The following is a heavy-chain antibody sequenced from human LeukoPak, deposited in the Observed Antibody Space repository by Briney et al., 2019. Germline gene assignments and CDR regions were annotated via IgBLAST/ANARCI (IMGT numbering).Heavy chain of an antibody. D-gene: IGHD6-19*01. Sequence: PSETLSLTCTVSGDSVSSSYWSWIRQPPGKGLEWIGYVHYSGSTNNNPSLKSRVTISVDTSKNQFSLKLSSVTAADTAVYYCARAVAGLSWFDPWGQGALVTVSS. CDR1: GDSVSSSY. CDR3: ARAVAGLSWFDP. CDR2: VHYSGST. V-gene: IGHV4-59*02. J-gene: IGHJ5*02.